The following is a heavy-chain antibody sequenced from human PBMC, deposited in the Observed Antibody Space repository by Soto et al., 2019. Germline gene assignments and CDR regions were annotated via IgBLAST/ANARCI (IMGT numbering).Heavy chain of an antibody. Sequence: PSETLSLTCAVYGGSFSNYYWNWIRQPPGKGLEWIGEINHSGRTNYNPSLKSRLTISVDTSKNQFSLQLTSVTAADTAVYYCARGIAETTNGHFDYWGHGTLVTVSS. CDR1: GGSFSNYY. CDR3: ARGIAETTNGHFDY. D-gene: IGHD2-8*01. V-gene: IGHV4-34*01. CDR2: INHSGRT. J-gene: IGHJ4*01.